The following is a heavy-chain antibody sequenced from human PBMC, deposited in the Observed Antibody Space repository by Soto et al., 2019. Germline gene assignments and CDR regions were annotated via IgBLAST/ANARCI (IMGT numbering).Heavy chain of an antibody. CDR3: ARVYCTNGVCYFDY. CDR2: INPNSGGT. Sequence: GASVKVSCKASGYTFTGYYMHWVRQAPGQGLEWMGWINPNSGGTNYAQKFQGRVTITADESTSTAYMELSSLRSEDTAVYYCARVYCTNGVCYFDYWGQGTLVTVSS. V-gene: IGHV1-2*02. J-gene: IGHJ4*02. D-gene: IGHD2-8*01. CDR1: GYTFTGYY.